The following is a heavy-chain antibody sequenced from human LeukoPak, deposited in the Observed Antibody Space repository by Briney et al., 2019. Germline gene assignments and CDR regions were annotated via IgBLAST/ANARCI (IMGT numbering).Heavy chain of an antibody. Sequence: GGSLRLSCAASGFTFSDYSMNWVRQAPGKGLEWVSSISIGSTYIYYADSVKGRFTISRDNAKNSLYLQMNSLRAEDTAVYYCAELGITMIGGVWGKGTTVTISS. V-gene: IGHV3-21*01. CDR3: AELGITMIGGV. CDR1: GFTFSDYS. CDR2: ISIGSTYI. J-gene: IGHJ6*04. D-gene: IGHD3-10*02.